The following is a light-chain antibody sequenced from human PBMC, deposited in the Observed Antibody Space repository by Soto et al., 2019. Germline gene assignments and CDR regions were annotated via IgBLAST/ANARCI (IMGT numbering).Light chain of an antibody. CDR3: QQFNINLLT. CDR1: QGISSA. J-gene: IGKJ5*01. CDR2: DAS. V-gene: IGKV1-13*02. Sequence: AIQLTQSPSSLSASVGDRVTITCRASQGISSALAWYQQKPGKAPNLLNYDASSLENRAPSRYNSIGSGTDFTLSFSCLHPEDFATYYCQQFNINLLTFGQGTRLEIK.